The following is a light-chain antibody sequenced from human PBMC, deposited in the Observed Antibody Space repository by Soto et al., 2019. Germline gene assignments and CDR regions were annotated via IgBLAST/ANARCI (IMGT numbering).Light chain of an antibody. V-gene: IGLV2-23*01. CDR1: SSDVGSYNL. J-gene: IGLJ1*01. Sequence: QSVLTQPASVSGSPGQSITISCPGTSSDVGSYNLVSWYQQHPGKAPKLMIYEGSKRPSGVSNRFSGSKSGNTASLTISGLQAEDEADYYFCSYAVSSTYVFGTGTKVTVL. CDR2: EGS. CDR3: CSYAVSSTYV.